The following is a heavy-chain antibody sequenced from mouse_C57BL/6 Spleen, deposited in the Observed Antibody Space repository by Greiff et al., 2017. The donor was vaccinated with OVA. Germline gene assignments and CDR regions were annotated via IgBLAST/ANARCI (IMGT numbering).Heavy chain of an antibody. CDR2: INPSNGGT. CDR3: ARPNYGSSPFAY. J-gene: IGHJ3*01. D-gene: IGHD1-1*01. V-gene: IGHV1-53*01. CDR1: GYTFTSYW. Sequence: QVQLQQPGTELVKPGASVKLSCKASGYTFTSYWMHWVQQRPGQGLEWIGNINPSNGGTNYNEKFKSKATLTVDKSSITAYMQLSSLTSEDSAVYYCARPNYGSSPFAYWGQGTLVTVSA.